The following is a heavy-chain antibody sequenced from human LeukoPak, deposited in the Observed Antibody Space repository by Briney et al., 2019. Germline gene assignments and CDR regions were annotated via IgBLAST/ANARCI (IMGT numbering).Heavy chain of an antibody. Sequence: SQTLSLTFAISGDSVSSNSATWNWIRQSPSRGLEWLGRTYYRSTWNNDYATSVKSRITITPDTSKNLFSLQLNSVTPEDTAVYYGARISAAAADSWGQGTLVTVSS. D-gene: IGHD6-13*01. J-gene: IGHJ4*02. V-gene: IGHV6-1*01. CDR2: TYYRSTWNN. CDR1: GDSVSSNSAT. CDR3: ARISAAAADS.